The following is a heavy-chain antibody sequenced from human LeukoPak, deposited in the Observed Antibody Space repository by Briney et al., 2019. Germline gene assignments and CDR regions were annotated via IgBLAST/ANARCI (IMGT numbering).Heavy chain of an antibody. CDR1: GFTFSSYA. J-gene: IGHJ4*02. CDR2: ISYDGSNK. V-gene: IGHV3-30*04. CDR3: ARDPGDYFDWSPIDY. Sequence: GGSLRLSCAASGFTFSSYAMHWVRQAPGKGLEWVAVISYDGSNKYYADSVKGRFTISRDNSKNTLYLQMNSLRAEDTAVYYCARDPGDYFDWSPIDYWGQGTLVTVSS. D-gene: IGHD3-9*01.